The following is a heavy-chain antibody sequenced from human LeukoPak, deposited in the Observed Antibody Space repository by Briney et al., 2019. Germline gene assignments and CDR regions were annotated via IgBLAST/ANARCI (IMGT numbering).Heavy chain of an antibody. V-gene: IGHV1-69*13. CDR2: IIPIFGTA. D-gene: IGHD6-19*01. CDR1: GGTFSSYA. J-gene: IGHJ4*02. CDR3: ARDRLSRSRSGWYYFDY. Sequence: ASVKVSCKASGGTFSSYAISWVRQAPGQGLEWMGGIIPIFGTANYAQKFQGRVTITADESTSTAYMELSSLRSEDTAVYYCARDRLSRSRSGWYYFDYWGQGTLVTVSS.